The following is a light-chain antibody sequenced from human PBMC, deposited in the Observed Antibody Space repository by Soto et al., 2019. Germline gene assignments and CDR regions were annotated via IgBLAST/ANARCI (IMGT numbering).Light chain of an antibody. V-gene: IGKV3-20*01. Sequence: IVLTQSPGTLSLSPWVRSALSCRSFHSFGSTSLAWYQQKPGQSPRLLIYGASSRATGIPDRFSGSGSGTDFTLTISRLEPEDFAVYYCQQYGSSPSGTFGQGTKVDIK. CDR3: QQYGSSPSGT. CDR2: GAS. CDR1: HSFGSTS. J-gene: IGKJ1*01.